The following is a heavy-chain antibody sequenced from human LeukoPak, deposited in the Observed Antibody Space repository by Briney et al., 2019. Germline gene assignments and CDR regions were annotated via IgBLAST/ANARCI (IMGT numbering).Heavy chain of an antibody. D-gene: IGHD6-13*01. CDR1: GFTFSSSA. V-gene: IGHV3-23*01. Sequence: PGGSLRLSCAASGFTFSSSAMSWVRQVPGKGLEWVSGISASGGSTSYADSVRGRFTISRDNSKNTLYLQMNSLRAEDTAVYYCARRSSSWDYFDYWGQGTLVTVSS. CDR2: ISASGGST. J-gene: IGHJ4*02. CDR3: ARRSSSWDYFDY.